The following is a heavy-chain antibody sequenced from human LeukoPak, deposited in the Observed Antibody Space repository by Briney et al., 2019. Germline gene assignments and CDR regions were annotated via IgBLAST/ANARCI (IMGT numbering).Heavy chain of an antibody. CDR1: GGSIGSYY. D-gene: IGHD6-13*01. CDR2: IYYSGST. J-gene: IGHJ4*02. Sequence: SETLSLTCTVSGGSIGSYYWSWIRQPPGKGLEWIGYIYYSGSTNYNPSLKSRVTISVDTSKNQFSLKLSSVTAADTAVYYCAGHQAAAGTEGVDYWGQGTLVTVSS. V-gene: IGHV4-59*01. CDR3: AGHQAAAGTEGVDY.